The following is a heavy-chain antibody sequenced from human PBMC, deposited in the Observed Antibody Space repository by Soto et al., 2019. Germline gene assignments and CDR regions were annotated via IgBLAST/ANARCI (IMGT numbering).Heavy chain of an antibody. CDR1: GGCISSSNW. V-gene: IGHV4-4*02. J-gene: IGHJ6*02. CDR2: IYHSGST. CDR3: ARTAGRSQKADV. Sequence: PSETLSLTCAVSGGCISSSNWWSWVRQPPGKGLEWIGEIYHSGSTNYNPSLKSRVTISVDKSKHKFSLKLSSVTAADTAVYYCARTAGRSQKADVLGPETTVTVFS.